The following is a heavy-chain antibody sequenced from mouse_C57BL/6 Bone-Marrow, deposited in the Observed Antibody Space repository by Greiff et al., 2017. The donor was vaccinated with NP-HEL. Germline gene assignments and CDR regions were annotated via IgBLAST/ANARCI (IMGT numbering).Heavy chain of an antibody. V-gene: IGHV1-55*01. CDR3: AREVTTVPWFAY. CDR1: GYTFTSYW. D-gene: IGHD1-1*01. J-gene: IGHJ3*01. Sequence: QVQLQQPGAELVKPGASVKMSCKASGYTFTSYWITWVKQRPGQGLEWIGDIYPGSGSTNYNEKFKSKATLTVDTSSSTAYMQLSSLTSEDSAVYYCAREVTTVPWFAYWGQGTLVTVSA. CDR2: IYPGSGST.